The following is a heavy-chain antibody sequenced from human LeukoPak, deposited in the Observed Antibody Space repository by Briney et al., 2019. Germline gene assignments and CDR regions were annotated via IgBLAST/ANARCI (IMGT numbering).Heavy chain of an antibody. CDR1: GFTFDDHS. CDR3: TRIPYGDILTGYYFYFDH. D-gene: IGHD3-9*01. J-gene: IGHJ4*02. Sequence: GGSLRLSCAVSGFTFDDHSMHWVRQAPGKGLEWVAGISWNSGSIDYAGSVKGRFTISRDNAKNSLYLQMNSLRAEDTALYYCTRIPYGDILTGYYFYFDHWGQGTPVTVSS. V-gene: IGHV3-9*01. CDR2: ISWNSGSI.